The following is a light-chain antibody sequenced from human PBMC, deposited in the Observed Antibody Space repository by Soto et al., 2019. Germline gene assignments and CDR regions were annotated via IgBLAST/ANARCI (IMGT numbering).Light chain of an antibody. CDR1: QSVSSN. CDR3: HQYNNWPPWT. CDR2: GAS. Sequence: EIVMTQSPATLSVSPGERATLSCRASQSVSSNLAWYQQKPGQAPRLIIYGASTRATGIPARFSGGGSGTEFTLTISSLQSEDFAVYYCHQYNNWPPWTFGQGTKVEIK. V-gene: IGKV3-15*01. J-gene: IGKJ1*01.